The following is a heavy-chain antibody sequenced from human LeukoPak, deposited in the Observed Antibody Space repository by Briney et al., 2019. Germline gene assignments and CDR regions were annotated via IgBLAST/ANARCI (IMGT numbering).Heavy chain of an antibody. Sequence: GGSLRLSCAASGLTFSSYWMHWVRQAPGKGLEWVANLDQDGSEIYYVDSVKGRFTISRDNAKNSLYLQMNSLRAEDTAVYYCARRYYYDSSSDFDSWGQGTLVTVSS. D-gene: IGHD3-22*01. CDR2: LDQDGSEI. J-gene: IGHJ4*02. CDR3: ARRYYYDSSSDFDS. V-gene: IGHV3-7*01. CDR1: GLTFSSYW.